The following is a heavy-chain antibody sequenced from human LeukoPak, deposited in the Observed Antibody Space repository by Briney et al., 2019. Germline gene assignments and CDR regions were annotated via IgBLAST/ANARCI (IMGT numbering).Heavy chain of an antibody. J-gene: IGHJ5*02. CDR2: IYYSGST. D-gene: IGHD3-9*01. CDR1: GGSISSYY. Sequence: SETLSLTCTVSGGSISSYYWSWIRQPPGKGLEWIGYIYYSGSTNYNPSLKSRVTISVDTSKNQFSLKLSSVTAAGTAVYYCARDILTGYSNWFDPWGQGTLVTVSS. CDR3: ARDILTGYSNWFDP. V-gene: IGHV4-59*01.